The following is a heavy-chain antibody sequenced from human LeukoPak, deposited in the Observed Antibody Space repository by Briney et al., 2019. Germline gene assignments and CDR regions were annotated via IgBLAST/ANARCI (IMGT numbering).Heavy chain of an antibody. CDR1: GFIFSGYW. CDR3: ARDHDRDCSSTSCPTGYDN. D-gene: IGHD2-2*01. V-gene: IGHV3-7*01. Sequence: GGSLSLSCAASGFIFSGYWMTWVRQVPGKGLEWVANIKQDGSEKYYVDSVKGRFTISRDNAKNSLYLQMNSLRAEDTAVYYCARDHDRDCSSTSCPTGYDNWGQGTLVTVSS. CDR2: IKQDGSEK. J-gene: IGHJ4*02.